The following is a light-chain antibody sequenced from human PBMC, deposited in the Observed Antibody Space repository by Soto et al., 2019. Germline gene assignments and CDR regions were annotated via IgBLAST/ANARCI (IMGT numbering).Light chain of an antibody. CDR3: QQAHSFPYT. J-gene: IGKJ2*01. V-gene: IGKV1-12*01. Sequence: DIPMTQSPSFVSASVGDRVNISCRASQPISNWLAWYQQKPGKAPKLLIYAASSLQSGVPSRFSGSGSGADFTLTITSLQPEDFATYYCQQAHSFPYTFGLGTKLDIQ. CDR2: AAS. CDR1: QPISNW.